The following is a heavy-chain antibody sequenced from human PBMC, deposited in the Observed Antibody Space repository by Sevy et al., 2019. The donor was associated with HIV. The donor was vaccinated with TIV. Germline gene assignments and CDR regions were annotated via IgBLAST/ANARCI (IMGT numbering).Heavy chain of an antibody. CDR2: VSASGGST. CDR1: GFSFSSDA. V-gene: IGHV3-23*01. Sequence: GGSLRLSCVGSGFSFSSDAMSWVRQAPGKGLQWVATVSASGGSTYYADSVRGRFSITRDKSKNTLYVKMNSLRAEDTAVYYCARVGGGGYYDPWSGYLEFDPWGQGTLVTVSS. J-gene: IGHJ5*02. CDR3: ARVGGGGYYDPWSGYLEFDP. D-gene: IGHD3-3*01.